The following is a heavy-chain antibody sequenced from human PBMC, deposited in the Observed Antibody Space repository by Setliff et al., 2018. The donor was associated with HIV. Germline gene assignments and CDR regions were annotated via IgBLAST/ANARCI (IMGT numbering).Heavy chain of an antibody. J-gene: IGHJ4*02. CDR2: ISHTGST. CDR1: GGSFSAYY. Sequence: TLSLTCAVYGGSFSAYYWSWIRQSPEMGLEWIAEISHTGSTKYNPSLKSRVTISVDTSKNQFSLKLTSVAAADTAVYYCVTSSSWSSRLNFWGPGMLVTVSS. D-gene: IGHD2-2*01. V-gene: IGHV4-34*01. CDR3: VTSSSWSSRLNF.